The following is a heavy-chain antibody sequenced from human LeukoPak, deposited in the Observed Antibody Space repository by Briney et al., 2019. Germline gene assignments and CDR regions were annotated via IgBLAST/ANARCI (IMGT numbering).Heavy chain of an antibody. CDR2: IYYSGST. CDR3: AREAYYDILTGPLGFDP. CDR1: GGSISSYY. J-gene: IGHJ5*02. V-gene: IGHV4-59*01. D-gene: IGHD3-9*01. Sequence: SETLSLTCTVSGGSISSYYWSWIRQPAGKGLEWIGYIYYSGSTNYNPSLKSRVTISVDTSKNQFSLKLSSVTAADTAVYYCAREAYYDILTGPLGFDPWGQGTLVTVSS.